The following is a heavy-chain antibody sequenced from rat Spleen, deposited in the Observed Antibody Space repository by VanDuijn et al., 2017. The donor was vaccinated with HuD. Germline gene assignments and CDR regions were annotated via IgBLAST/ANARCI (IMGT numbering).Heavy chain of an antibody. D-gene: IGHD1-1*01. V-gene: IGHV3-1*01. CDR2: ISYSGST. CDR3: ARGGVYSPNYFDY. J-gene: IGHJ2*01. Sequence: EVQLQESGPGLVKPSQSLSLTCSVTGYSITSNYWGWIRKFPGNKMEWMGYISYSGSTSYNPSLKSRISITRDTSKNQFFLQLNSVTTEDTATYYCARGGVYSPNYFDYWGQGVMVTVSS. CDR1: GYSITSNY.